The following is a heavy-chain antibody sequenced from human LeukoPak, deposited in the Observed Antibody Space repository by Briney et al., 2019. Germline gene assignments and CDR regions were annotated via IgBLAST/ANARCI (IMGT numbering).Heavy chain of an antibody. Sequence: SCKASGYTFNSSYMHWVRQAPGKGLKWVAVISYDGSNKYYADSVKGRFTISRDNSKNTLYLQMNSLRAEDTAVYYCARDRLGVPAAMGMDVWGQGTTVTVSS. V-gene: IGHV3-30-3*01. CDR2: ISYDGSNK. CDR1: GYTFNSSY. J-gene: IGHJ6*02. D-gene: IGHD2-2*01. CDR3: ARDRLGVPAAMGMDV.